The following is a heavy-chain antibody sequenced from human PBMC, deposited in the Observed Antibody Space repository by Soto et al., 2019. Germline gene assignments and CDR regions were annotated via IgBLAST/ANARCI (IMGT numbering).Heavy chain of an antibody. Sequence: EVQLVESGGGLVQPGGSLRLSCAASGFTFTSHWMHWVRQAPGKGLVWVSRIKSDGSGTIYADSVKGRVTISRDNAKNALYLKMNSLRAQDTAVYCCSREWTRTGWPFDSLGQGTLVTVSS. CDR3: SREWTRTGWPFDS. V-gene: IGHV3-74*01. CDR1: GFTFTSHW. CDR2: IKSDGSGT. J-gene: IGHJ4*02. D-gene: IGHD2-15*01.